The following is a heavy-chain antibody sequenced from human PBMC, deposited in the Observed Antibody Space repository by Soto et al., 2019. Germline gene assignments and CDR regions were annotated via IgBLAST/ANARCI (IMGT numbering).Heavy chain of an antibody. J-gene: IGHJ5*02. D-gene: IGHD2-15*01. V-gene: IGHV3-23*01. CDR3: AKDPTIVAATPMGWFDP. CDR1: GFTFSSYA. Sequence: GGSLRLSCAASGFTFSSYAMSWVRQAPGKGLEWVSAISGSGGSTYYADSVKGRFTISRDNSKNTLYLQMNSLRAEDTAVYYCAKDPTIVAATPMGWFDPWGQGTLVTVSS. CDR2: ISGSGGST.